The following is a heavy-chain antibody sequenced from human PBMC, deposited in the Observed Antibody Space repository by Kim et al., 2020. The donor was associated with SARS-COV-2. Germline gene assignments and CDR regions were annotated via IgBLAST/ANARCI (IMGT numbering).Heavy chain of an antibody. J-gene: IGHJ4*02. CDR1: GFTFSDYC. Sequence: GGSLRLSCAASGFTFSDYCMHWVRHAPGKGLMWVSHISPDETRTNYADSLKGRFTISRDNAKNTLYLQMNSLTADDTAVYYCGRDLFGLRDYWGQGTLVTVSS. D-gene: IGHD3-10*01. CDR3: GRDLFGLRDY. CDR2: ISPDETRT. V-gene: IGHV3-74*01.